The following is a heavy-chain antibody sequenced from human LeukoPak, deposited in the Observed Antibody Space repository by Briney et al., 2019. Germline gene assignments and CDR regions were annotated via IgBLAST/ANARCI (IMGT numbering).Heavy chain of an antibody. CDR2: IYSGGST. CDR3: AREVSGYFDY. CDR1: GFTVSSNY. D-gene: IGHD6-25*01. Sequence: GGSLRPSCAASGFTVSSNYMSWVRQAPGKGLEWVSVIYSGGSTYYADSVKGRFTISRDNSKNTLYLQMNSLRAEDTAVYYCAREVSGYFDYWGQGTLVTVSS. J-gene: IGHJ4*02. V-gene: IGHV3-66*01.